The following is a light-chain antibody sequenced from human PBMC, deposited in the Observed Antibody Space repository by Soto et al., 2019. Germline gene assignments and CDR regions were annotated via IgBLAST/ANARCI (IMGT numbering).Light chain of an antibody. V-gene: IGKV3-20*01. Sequence: VLTQSPGTLSLSPGDRASLACRASQSVSSSHLAWYQQNPGQAPRLLIYAPTSRATGTPDRFSGSGSGTDSPLTISTLEPEDFAVYYCQQYGTSAGTVGQGTRWIS. CDR3: QQYGTSAGT. CDR1: QSVSSSH. CDR2: APT. J-gene: IGKJ1*01.